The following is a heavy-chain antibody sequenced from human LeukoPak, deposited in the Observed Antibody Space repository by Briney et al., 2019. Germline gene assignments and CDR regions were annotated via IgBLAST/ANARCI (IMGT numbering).Heavy chain of an antibody. CDR1: GFTLDSYA. D-gene: IGHD3-10*01. CDR2: IGGRGVNT. V-gene: IGHV3-23*01. Sequence: GGSLRLSCAASGFTLDSYAMSWVRQAPGKGLEWVSAIGGRGVNTDYADSVKGRFTISRDNSKNTLYLQMDSLRAEDTADYYCARLRGAYYMDYWGQGTLVTVSS. J-gene: IGHJ4*02. CDR3: ARLRGAYYMDY.